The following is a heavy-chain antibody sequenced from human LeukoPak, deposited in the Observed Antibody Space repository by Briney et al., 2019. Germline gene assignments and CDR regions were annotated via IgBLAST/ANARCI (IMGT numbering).Heavy chain of an antibody. V-gene: IGHV4-59*01. J-gene: IGHJ4*02. CDR1: GGSISSYY. CDR2: IYYSGRT. Sequence: SETLSLTCTVSGGSISSYYWSWIRQPPGKGLEWIGYIYYSGRTNYNPSLKSRVTISVDTSKNQFSLKLSSVTAADTAVYYCARAGSGWSDFDYWGQGTLVTVSS. CDR3: ARAGSGWSDFDY. D-gene: IGHD6-19*01.